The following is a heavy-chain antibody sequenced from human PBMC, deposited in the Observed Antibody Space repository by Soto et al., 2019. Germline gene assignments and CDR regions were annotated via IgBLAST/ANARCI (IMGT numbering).Heavy chain of an antibody. CDR1: GGSFSGDY. CDR3: ARLLSVGATRLYYYYGMDV. J-gene: IGHJ6*02. Sequence: SETLSLTCAVYGGSFSGDYWSWIRQPPGKGLEWIGEINHSGSTNYNPSLKSRVTISVDTSKNQFSLKLSSVTAADTAVYYCARLLSVGATRLYYYYGMDVWGQGTTVTVSS. V-gene: IGHV4-34*01. CDR2: INHSGST. D-gene: IGHD1-26*01.